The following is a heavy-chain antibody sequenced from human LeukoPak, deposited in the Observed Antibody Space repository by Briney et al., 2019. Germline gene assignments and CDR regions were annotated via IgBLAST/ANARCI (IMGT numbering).Heavy chain of an antibody. D-gene: IGHD1-26*01. CDR3: AREATRPYYGMDV. V-gene: IGHV4-4*07. J-gene: IGHJ6*02. CDR1: GGSISSYY. CDR2: IYTSGST. Sequence: PSETLSLTCTVSGGSISSYYWSWIRQPAGKGLKWIGRIYTSGSTNYNPSLKSRVTMSVDRSKNQFSLKLSSVTAADTAVYYCAREATRPYYGMDVWGQGTTVTVSS.